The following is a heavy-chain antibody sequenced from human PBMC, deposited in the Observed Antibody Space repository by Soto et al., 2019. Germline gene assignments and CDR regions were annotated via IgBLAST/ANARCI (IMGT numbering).Heavy chain of an antibody. V-gene: IGHV3-72*01. Sequence: PVGSLRLSCLSSGFTFTDHDMDCVRHAPGTWLEWIARTKNKPNNYTTTYAASVKGRFTISRDDPESSLYLQMNNLKTEDTAVYYCARGLRREYSYYYHLEFWGQGTSVPVSS. CDR3: ARGLRREYSYYYHLEF. J-gene: IGHJ6*01. D-gene: IGHD3-16*01. CDR2: TKNKPNNYTT. CDR1: GFTFTDHD.